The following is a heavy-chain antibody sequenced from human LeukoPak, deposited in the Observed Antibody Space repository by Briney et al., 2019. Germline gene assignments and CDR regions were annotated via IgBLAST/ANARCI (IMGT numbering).Heavy chain of an antibody. D-gene: IGHD3-22*01. V-gene: IGHV3-33*06. Sequence: GGSLRLSCAASGFTFSSYGMHWVRQAPGKGLEWVAVIWYDGSNKYYADSVKGRFTISRDNSKNTLYLQMNSLRAEDTAVYYCAKDAVLYYYDSSGYDYWGQGTLVTVSS. CDR3: AKDAVLYYYDSSGYDY. J-gene: IGHJ4*02. CDR2: IWYDGSNK. CDR1: GFTFSSYG.